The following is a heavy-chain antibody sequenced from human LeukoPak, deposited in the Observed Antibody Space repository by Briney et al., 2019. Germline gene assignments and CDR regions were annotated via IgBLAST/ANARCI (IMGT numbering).Heavy chain of an antibody. CDR1: GFTFSSYS. V-gene: IGHV3-21*01. Sequence: GGSLRLSCAASGFTFSSYSMNWVRQAPGKGLEWVSSISSSYSTYIYYADSLKGRFTISRDNAKNSLYLQMNSLRAEDTAVYYCARVATYSYGPGICDYWGQGTLVTVSS. D-gene: IGHD5-18*01. CDR2: ISSSYSTYI. J-gene: IGHJ4*02. CDR3: ARVATYSYGPGICDY.